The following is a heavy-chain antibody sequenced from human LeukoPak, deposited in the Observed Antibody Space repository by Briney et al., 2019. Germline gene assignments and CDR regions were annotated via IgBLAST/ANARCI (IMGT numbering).Heavy chain of an antibody. V-gene: IGHV1-2*02. D-gene: IGHD2-21*01. J-gene: IGHJ1*01. CDR3: ARRDCGGDCPSQH. CDR2: INPNSGGT. CDR1: GYTFTGYY. Sequence: GASVKVSCKASGYTFTGYYMHWVQQAPGQGLEWMGWINPNSGGTNYAQKFQGRVTMTRDTSISTAYMELSRLRSDDTAVYYCARRDCGGDCPSQHWGQGTLVTVSS.